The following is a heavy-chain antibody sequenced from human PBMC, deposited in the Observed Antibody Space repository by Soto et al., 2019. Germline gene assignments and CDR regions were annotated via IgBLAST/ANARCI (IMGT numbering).Heavy chain of an antibody. CDR1: GFTFSEYY. J-gene: IGHJ4*02. Sequence: PGGSLRLSCAASGFTFSEYYMSWIRQAPGKGLEWVSDISGSSSSIYYADSVKGRFTISRDNAKNSLYLQMNSLSAEDTAVYFCAKDIKPPGLLFDDWGQGGRVTVAS. CDR2: ISGSSSSI. V-gene: IGHV3-11*01. CDR3: AKDIKPPGLLFDD. D-gene: IGHD2-15*01.